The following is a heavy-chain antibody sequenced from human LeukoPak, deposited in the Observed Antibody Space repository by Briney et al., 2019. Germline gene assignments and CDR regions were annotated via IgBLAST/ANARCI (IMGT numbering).Heavy chain of an antibody. CDR2: IYSGGST. V-gene: IGHV3-53*01. Sequence: PGGSLRLCCAASGFTVSSTYMSWGRQAPGKGLEWVSVIYSGGSTYYADSVKGRFTISRDNSKNTLYLQMNSLRAEDTAVYCCAKDRTYGSGSYYRPNWFDPWGQGTLVTVSS. CDR3: AKDRTYGSGSYYRPNWFDP. J-gene: IGHJ5*02. D-gene: IGHD3-10*01. CDR1: GFTVSSTY.